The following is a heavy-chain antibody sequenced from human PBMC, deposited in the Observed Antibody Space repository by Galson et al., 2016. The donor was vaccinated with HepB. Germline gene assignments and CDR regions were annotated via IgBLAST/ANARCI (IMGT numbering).Heavy chain of an antibody. D-gene: IGHD6-19*01. J-gene: IGHJ6*02. Sequence: LAWIGEIHHSGSTIYNPSLKSRVTISVDTSKNQLSLSLRSVTAADTAMYYCARPRSGPVGGNYYMDVWGQGTTVTISS. CDR3: ARPRSGPVGGNYYMDV. V-gene: IGHV4-34*01. CDR2: IHHSGST.